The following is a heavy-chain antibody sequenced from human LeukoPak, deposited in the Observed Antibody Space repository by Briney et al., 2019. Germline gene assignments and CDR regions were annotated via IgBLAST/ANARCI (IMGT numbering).Heavy chain of an antibody. J-gene: IGHJ4*02. Sequence: GGSLRLSRAASGFTVSSNYMSWVRQAPGKGLEWVSVIYSGGSTYYADSVKGRFTISRDNSKNTLYLQMNSLRAEDTAVYYCAKDLRPLPTYFDYWGQGTLVTVSS. CDR2: IYSGGST. V-gene: IGHV3-53*01. CDR3: AKDLRPLPTYFDY. CDR1: GFTVSSNY.